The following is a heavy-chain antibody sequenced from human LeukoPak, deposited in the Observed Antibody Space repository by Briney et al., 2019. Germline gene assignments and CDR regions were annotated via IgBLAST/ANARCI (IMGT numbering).Heavy chain of an antibody. Sequence: GGSLRLSCAASGFTFSSYSMNWVRQAPGKGLEWVSSISSSSSYIYYADSVKGRFTISRDNAKNSLYLQMNSLRAEDTAVYYCARGLRFFEWLRPGYMDYFDYWGPGNLVTVSS. CDR3: ARGLRFFEWLRPGYMDYFDY. D-gene: IGHD3-3*01. J-gene: IGHJ4*02. V-gene: IGHV3-21*01. CDR2: ISSSSSYI. CDR1: GFTFSSYS.